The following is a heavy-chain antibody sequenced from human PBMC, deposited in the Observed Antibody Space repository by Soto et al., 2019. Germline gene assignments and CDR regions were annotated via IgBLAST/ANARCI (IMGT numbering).Heavy chain of an antibody. CDR3: ASEKRMRLAARASLYY. J-gene: IGHJ4*02. CDR2: IWYDGSNK. Sequence: QVQLVESGGGVVQPGRSLRLSCAASGFTFSSYGMRWVRQAPGKGLEWVAVIWYDGSNKYYADSVKGRFTISRDNSKNTLYLKMNSVRREDAAVYYCASEKRMRLAARASLYYWGQGTLVVVSS. V-gene: IGHV3-33*01. D-gene: IGHD6-6*01. CDR1: GFTFSSYG.